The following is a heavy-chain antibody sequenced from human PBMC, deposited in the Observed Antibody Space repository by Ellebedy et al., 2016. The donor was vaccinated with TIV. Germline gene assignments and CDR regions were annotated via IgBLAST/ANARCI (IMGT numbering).Heavy chain of an antibody. CDR1: GGSISSSYHY. CDR3: ASERSQDNAFDI. V-gene: IGHV4-39*01. J-gene: IGHJ3*02. Sequence: SETLSLXXTVSGGSISSSYHYWDWIRQSPGKGLDWIGSIYYSGSTYYNPSLKSRVTISADTSKNQFSLKLSSVTAADTAVYYCASERSQDNAFDIWGQGTMVTVSS. CDR2: IYYSGST.